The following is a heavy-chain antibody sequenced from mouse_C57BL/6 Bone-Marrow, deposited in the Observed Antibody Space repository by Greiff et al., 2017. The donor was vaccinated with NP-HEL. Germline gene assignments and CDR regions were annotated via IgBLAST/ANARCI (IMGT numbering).Heavy chain of an antibody. Sequence: EVKLVESGGGLVKPGGSLKLSCAASGFTFSDYGMHWVRQAPEKGLEWVAYISSGSSTIYYADTVKGRFTISRDNAKNTLFLQMTSLRSEDTAMYYCARPGQLRLPYAMDYWGQGTSVTVSS. CDR2: ISSGSSTI. J-gene: IGHJ4*01. CDR1: GFTFSDYG. D-gene: IGHD3-2*02. CDR3: ARPGQLRLPYAMDY. V-gene: IGHV5-17*01.